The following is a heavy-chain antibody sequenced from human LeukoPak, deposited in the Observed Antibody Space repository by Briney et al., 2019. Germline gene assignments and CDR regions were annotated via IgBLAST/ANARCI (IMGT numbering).Heavy chain of an antibody. Sequence: GGSLRLSCAASGFTFGSYAMHWVRQAPGKGLEWVAVMSFDGTHIYYADSVKGRFTISRDNANNSLYLQMNSLRADDTAVYYCARGVITFGGKGYFDYWGQGSLVTVSS. D-gene: IGHD3-16*01. J-gene: IGHJ4*02. CDR3: ARGVITFGGKGYFDY. CDR1: GFTFGSYA. V-gene: IGHV3-30-3*01. CDR2: MSFDGTHI.